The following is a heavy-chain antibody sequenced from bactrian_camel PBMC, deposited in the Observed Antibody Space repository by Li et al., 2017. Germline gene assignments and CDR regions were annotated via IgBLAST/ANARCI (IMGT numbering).Heavy chain of an antibody. CDR3: AAPPLQRCSMLWRVNDYSY. V-gene: IGHV3S31*01. D-gene: IGHD6*01. CDR1: GYTRDTFC. CDR2: IVSDGRTT. J-gene: IGHJ4*01. Sequence: DVQLVESGGGSVRAGGSLRLACAVSGYTRDTFCMGWFRRGPGRSREGVAGIVSDGRTTYSPSVNGRFTISRDSHKNILYLEMNNLKLEDTAMYQCAAPPLQRCSMLWRVNDYSYWGQGTQVTVS.